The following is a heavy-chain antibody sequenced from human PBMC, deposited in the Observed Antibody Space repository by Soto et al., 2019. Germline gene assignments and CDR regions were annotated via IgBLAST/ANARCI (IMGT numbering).Heavy chain of an antibody. Sequence: SETLSLTCTVSGGSISSGDYYWSWIRQPPGKGLEWIGYIYYSGSTYYNPSLKSRVTISVDTSKNQFSLKLSSVTAADTAVYYCARDDTMVRGAIXYWGQGTLVTVSS. CDR2: IYYSGST. CDR3: ARDDTMVRGAIXY. J-gene: IGHJ4*02. CDR1: GGSISSGDYY. V-gene: IGHV4-30-4*01. D-gene: IGHD3-10*01.